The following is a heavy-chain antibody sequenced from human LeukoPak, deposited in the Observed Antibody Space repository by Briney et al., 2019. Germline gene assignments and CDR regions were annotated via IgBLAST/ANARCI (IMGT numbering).Heavy chain of an antibody. CDR3: ARDYYDSSGYYVVAHFDY. D-gene: IGHD3-22*01. CDR2: TYYRSKWYN. J-gene: IGHJ4*02. V-gene: IGHV6-1*01. Sequence: SQTLSLTCAISGDSVSSNSAAWNWIRQSPSRGLEWLGRTYYRSKWYNDYVVSVKSRITINPDTSKNQFSLQLNSVTPKDTAVYYCARDYYDSSGYYVVAHFDYWGQGTLVTVSS. CDR1: GDSVSSNSAA.